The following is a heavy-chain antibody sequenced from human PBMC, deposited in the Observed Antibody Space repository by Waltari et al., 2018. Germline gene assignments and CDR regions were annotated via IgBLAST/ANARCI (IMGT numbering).Heavy chain of an antibody. CDR2: IYYSGST. D-gene: IGHD6-13*01. CDR3: VAAAEPYNWFDP. J-gene: IGHJ5*02. V-gene: IGHV4-59*01. CDR1: GGSISSYS. Sequence: QVQLQESGPGLVKPSETLSLTCTVSGGSISSYSWSWIRQPPGKGLEWIGYIYYSGSTNYNPSLKSRVTISVDTSKNQFSLKLSSVTAADTAVYYCVAAAEPYNWFDPWGQGTLVTVSS.